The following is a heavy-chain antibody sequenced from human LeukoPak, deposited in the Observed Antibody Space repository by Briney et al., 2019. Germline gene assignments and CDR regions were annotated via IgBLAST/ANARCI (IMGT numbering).Heavy chain of an antibody. CDR2: IYYRGST. D-gene: IGHD6-19*01. Sequence: PSETLSLTCTVSGVSISSYYWSWIRQPPGKGLEWIGYIYYRGSTNYNPSLKSRVTISVDTSKNQFSLKLSSVTAADTAVYYCARPAVAASGDYYYMDVWGKGTSVTVSS. V-gene: IGHV4-59*08. CDR3: ARPAVAASGDYYYMDV. CDR1: GVSISSYY. J-gene: IGHJ6*03.